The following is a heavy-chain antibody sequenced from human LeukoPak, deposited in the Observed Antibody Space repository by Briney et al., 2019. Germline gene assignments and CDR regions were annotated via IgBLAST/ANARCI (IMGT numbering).Heavy chain of an antibody. D-gene: IGHD3-16*01. CDR3: AREFDYVWGTYGMDV. CDR1: GGSISSGSYY. Sequence: PSQTLSLTCTVSGGSISSGSYYWSWIRQPAGKGLEWIGRIYTSGSTNYNPSLKSRVTISVDTSKNQFSLKLSSVTAVDTAVYYCAREFDYVWGTYGMDVWGQGTTVTVSS. J-gene: IGHJ6*02. V-gene: IGHV4-61*02. CDR2: IYTSGST.